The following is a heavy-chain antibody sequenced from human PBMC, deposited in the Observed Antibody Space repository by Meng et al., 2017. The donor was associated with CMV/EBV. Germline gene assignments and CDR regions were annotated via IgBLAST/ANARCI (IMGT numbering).Heavy chain of an antibody. CDR3: ARGLITMVRGVPFDY. J-gene: IGHJ4*02. Sequence: QLQLQESDPSMVKPSQTLSLTCIVSGGSISSGSYYWSWIRQPAGKGLEWIGRIYTSGSTNYNPSLKSRVTISVDTSKNQFSLKLSSVTAADTAVYYCARGLITMVRGVPFDYWGQGTLVTVSS. CDR1: GGSISSGSYY. V-gene: IGHV4-61*02. CDR2: IYTSGST. D-gene: IGHD3-10*01.